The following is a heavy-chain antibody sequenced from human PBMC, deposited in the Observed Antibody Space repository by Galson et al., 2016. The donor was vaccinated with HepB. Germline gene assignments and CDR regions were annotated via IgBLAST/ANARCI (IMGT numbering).Heavy chain of an antibody. V-gene: IGHV3-23*01. CDR3: AHSLHLLLEPSTMGLAY. CDR2: ISGGGDTT. D-gene: IGHD4/OR15-4a*01. Sequence: SLRLSCAASGFTFSRYGMSWVRQAPGKGLEWVSGISGGGDTTYYVDSVKGRFTISRDNSNNTLYLEMNSLRAGDTAVYYCAHSLHLLLEPSTMGLAYWGRGTLVTVSS. J-gene: IGHJ4*02. CDR1: GFTFSRYG.